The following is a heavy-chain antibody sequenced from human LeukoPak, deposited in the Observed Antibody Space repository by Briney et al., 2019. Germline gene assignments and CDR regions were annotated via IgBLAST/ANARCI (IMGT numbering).Heavy chain of an antibody. CDR3: ARDLRIAVSGLFDY. J-gene: IGHJ4*02. CDR2: INWSGGGT. D-gene: IGHD6-19*01. V-gene: IGHV3-20*04. Sequence: GGSLRLSCAASGFTFDDHGMSWVRQVPGKGLEWVSGINWSGGGTLYADSVNGRFIISRDNAKNSLFLQMNSLKAEDTAFYYCARDLRIAVSGLFDYWGRGALVSVSS. CDR1: GFTFDDHG.